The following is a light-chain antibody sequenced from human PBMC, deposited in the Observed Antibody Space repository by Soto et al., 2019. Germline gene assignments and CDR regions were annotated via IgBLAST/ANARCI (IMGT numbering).Light chain of an antibody. J-gene: IGLJ2*01. V-gene: IGLV1-40*01. Sequence: QSVLTQPPAVSGAPGRWVTLSCTGSSSNIGMNYAVHWYQQLPGTAPKLLIYDDTNRPSGVPDRFSGSKSGTSASLTITGLQAEDEAEYYCQSYDSSLRGVIFGGGTKVTVL. CDR2: DDT. CDR3: QSYDSSLRGVI. CDR1: SSNIGMNYA.